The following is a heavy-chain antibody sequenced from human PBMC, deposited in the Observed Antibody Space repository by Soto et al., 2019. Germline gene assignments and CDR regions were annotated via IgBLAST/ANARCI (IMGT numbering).Heavy chain of an antibody. CDR3: AREGDGYTDY. CDR1: GYTFTSYG. V-gene: IGHV1-18*01. CDR2: ISAYFGNA. J-gene: IGHJ4*02. D-gene: IGHD5-12*01. Sequence: ASVKVSCKASGYTFTSYGISWVRQAPGQGLEWMGGISAYFGNANYAQKFQGRVTMTADESTSTAYMELSSLRSEDTAVYYCAREGDGYTDYWGQGTLVTVSS.